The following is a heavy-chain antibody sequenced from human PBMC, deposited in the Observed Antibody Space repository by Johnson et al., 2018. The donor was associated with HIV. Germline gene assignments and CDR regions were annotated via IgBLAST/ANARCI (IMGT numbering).Heavy chain of an antibody. J-gene: IGHJ3*02. CDR2: RSFDGSHK. D-gene: IGHD1-26*01. CDR3: AREGAWEVRPGAFDI. V-gene: IGHV3-30*14. CDR1: GFTFSSYD. Sequence: QVQLVESGGGVVQPGRSLRLSCAASGFTFSSYDMHWVRQAPGKGREWVALRSFDGSHKYHADSVRGSFTISRDNSKNTLYLQMNSLRAEDTAVYHCAREGAWEVRPGAFDIWGQGTMVTVSA.